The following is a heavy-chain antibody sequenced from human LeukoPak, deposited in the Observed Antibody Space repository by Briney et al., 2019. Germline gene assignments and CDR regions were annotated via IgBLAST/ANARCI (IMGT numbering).Heavy chain of an antibody. V-gene: IGHV3-30*18. J-gene: IGHJ6*03. CDR2: TSYDGSNK. CDR3: AKERGYSGYDHYYYYMDV. D-gene: IGHD5-12*01. CDR1: GFTFRSYG. Sequence: PGGSLRLSCAASGFTFRSYGMQWVRQTPGKGLECVAITSYDGSNKYYIDSVKGRFTISRDNSNNTLYLQMNSLRPEDTAVYYCAKERGYSGYDHYYYYMDVWGKGTTVTVSS.